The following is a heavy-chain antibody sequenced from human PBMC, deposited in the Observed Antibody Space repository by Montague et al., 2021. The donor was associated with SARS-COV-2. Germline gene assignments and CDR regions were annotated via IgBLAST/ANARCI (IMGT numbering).Heavy chain of an antibody. J-gene: IGHJ5*02. V-gene: IGHV4-39*01. CDR1: GGSISSSSYY. CDR2: IYYSGST. D-gene: IGHD3-3*01. CDR3: ARRKMGSVTIFGAVMHDRWFDP. Sequence: TLSLTCTVSGGSISSSSYYWGWIRQPPGKGLEWIGNIYYSGSTYYSPPLKSRVTISVDTSKNQFSLKLSSVTAADTAVYYCARRKMGSVTIFGAVMHDRWFDPWGQGTLVTVSS.